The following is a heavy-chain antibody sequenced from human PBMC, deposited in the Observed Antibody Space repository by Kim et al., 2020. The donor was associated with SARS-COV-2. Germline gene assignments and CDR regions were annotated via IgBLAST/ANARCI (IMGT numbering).Heavy chain of an antibody. CDR3: ARAFLYYYGSGSYRIYYYGMDV. Sequence: GSVKVSCKASGYTFTSYDINWVRQATGQGLKWMGWMNPNSGNTGYAQKFQGRVTMTRNTSISTAYMELSSLRSEDTAVYYCARAFLYYYGSGSYRIYYYGMDVWGQGTTVTVSS. CDR2: MNPNSGNT. CDR1: GYTFTSYD. J-gene: IGHJ6*02. D-gene: IGHD3-10*01. V-gene: IGHV1-8*01.